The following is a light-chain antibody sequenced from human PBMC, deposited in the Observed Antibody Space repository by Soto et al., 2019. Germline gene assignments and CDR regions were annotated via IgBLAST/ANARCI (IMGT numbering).Light chain of an antibody. J-gene: IGLJ1*01. CDR1: SSDVGGYKH. Sequence: QSALTQPACVSLSPGQSITISCTGTSSDVGGYKHVSWYQHHPGKAPKLMIYEVSNRPSGVSNRFSGSKSGYTASLTISGLQAEDEADYYCNSQRSSGTRVFGTGTKVTVL. V-gene: IGLV2-14*01. CDR2: EVS. CDR3: NSQRSSGTRV.